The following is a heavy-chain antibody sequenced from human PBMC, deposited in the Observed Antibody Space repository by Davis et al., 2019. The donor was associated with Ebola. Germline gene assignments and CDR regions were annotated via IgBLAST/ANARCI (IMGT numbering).Heavy chain of an antibody. CDR1: GGSISSYY. Sequence: SETLSPTFTVPGGSISSYYWSWIRQPPGMGLPWIGYIYYSGSTNYNPFLKSRVTISIDTSKNQFSLKLSSVTAADTAVYYCARDIAPDYWGQGNLVTVSS. CDR2: IYYSGST. CDR3: ARDIAPDY. D-gene: IGHD6-13*01. J-gene: IGHJ4*02. V-gene: IGHV4-59*01.